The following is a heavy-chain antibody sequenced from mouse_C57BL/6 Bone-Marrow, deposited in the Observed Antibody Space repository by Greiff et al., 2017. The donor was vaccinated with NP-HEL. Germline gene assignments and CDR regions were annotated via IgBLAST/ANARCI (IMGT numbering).Heavy chain of an antibody. Sequence: EVKLMESGGGLVQPGGSLSLSCAASGFTFTDYYMSWVRQPPGKALEWLGFIRNKANGYTTEYSASVKGRFTISRDNSQSILYLQMNALRAEDSATYHCARYRYIVTTRYWYFDVWGTGTTVTVSS. CDR2: IRNKANGYTT. CDR1: GFTFTDYY. J-gene: IGHJ1*03. CDR3: ARYRYIVTTRYWYFDV. D-gene: IGHD2-5*01. V-gene: IGHV7-3*01.